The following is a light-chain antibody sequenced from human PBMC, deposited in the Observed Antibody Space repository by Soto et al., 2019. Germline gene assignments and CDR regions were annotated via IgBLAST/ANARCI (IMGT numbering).Light chain of an antibody. CDR2: GAS. CDR3: QQYNNWPPYT. V-gene: IGKV3-15*01. J-gene: IGKJ2*01. Sequence: EIVMTQSPATLSVSPGERATLSCRASQSVSSNLAWYQQKPGQAPRLLIYGASTRATGIPARFRGSGSGTEFTLTISSLQSEDFAVYYGQQYNNWPPYTFGQGTKLEIK. CDR1: QSVSSN.